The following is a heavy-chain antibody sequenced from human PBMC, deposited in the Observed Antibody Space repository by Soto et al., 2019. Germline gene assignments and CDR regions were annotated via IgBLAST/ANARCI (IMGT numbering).Heavy chain of an antibody. V-gene: IGHV1-18*01. CDR2: ISAYNGNT. D-gene: IGHD2-2*02. CDR1: GYTFTSYG. J-gene: IGHJ4*02. CDR3: ARDDINIVVVPAAIHYFDY. Sequence: ASVKVSCKASGYTFTSYGISWVRQAPGQGLEWMGWISAYNGNTNYAQKLQGRVTMTTDTSTSTAYMELRSLRSDDTAVYYCARDDINIVVVPAAIHYFDYWGQGTLVTVSS.